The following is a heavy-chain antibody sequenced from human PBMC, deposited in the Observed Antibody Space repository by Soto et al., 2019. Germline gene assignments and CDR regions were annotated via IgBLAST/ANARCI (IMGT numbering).Heavy chain of an antibody. D-gene: IGHD6-19*01. CDR1: GFTFSSYG. CDR2: IWYDGSNK. Sequence: LRLSCAASGFTFSSYGMHWVRQAPGKGLEWVAVIWYDGSNKYYADSVKGRFTISRDNSKNTLYLQMNSLRAEDTAVYYCARTRVAVAGIDAFDIWGQGTMVTVSS. CDR3: ARTRVAVAGIDAFDI. J-gene: IGHJ3*02. V-gene: IGHV3-33*01.